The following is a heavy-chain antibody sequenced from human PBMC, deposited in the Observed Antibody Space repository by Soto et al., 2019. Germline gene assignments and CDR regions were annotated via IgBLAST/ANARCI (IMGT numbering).Heavy chain of an antibody. CDR3: AHSTVSGGYFPSWYFDL. CDR2: IYWNDDK. CDR1: GFSLSTSGVG. V-gene: IGHV2-5*01. D-gene: IGHD1-26*01. Sequence: QITLKESGPTLVKPTQALTLTCTFSGFSLSTSGVGVGWIRQPPGKALEWLALIYWNDDKRYSPSLKSRLTITKDTSKHQGVLKMTNIDPVDTATYHCAHSTVSGGYFPSWYFDLCGRGTLVAVSS. J-gene: IGHJ2*01.